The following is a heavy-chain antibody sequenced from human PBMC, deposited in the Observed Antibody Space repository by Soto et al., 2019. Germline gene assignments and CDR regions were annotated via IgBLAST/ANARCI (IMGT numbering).Heavy chain of an antibody. CDR2: INHSGST. Sequence: SESLSPTCAVYGGSFSVYYCSGIRQTPGKGLEWIGEINHSGSTNYNPSLKSRVTISVDTSKNQFSLKLSSVTAADTAVYYCARGTPPAYYYGSGSYYNRHYYGMDVWGQGTTVTVSS. CDR3: ARGTPPAYYYGSGSYYNRHYYGMDV. D-gene: IGHD3-10*01. J-gene: IGHJ6*02. CDR1: GGSFSVYY. V-gene: IGHV4-34*01.